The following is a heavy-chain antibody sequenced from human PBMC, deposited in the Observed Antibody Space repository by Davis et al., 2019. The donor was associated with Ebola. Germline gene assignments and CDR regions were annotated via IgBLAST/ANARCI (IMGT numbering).Heavy chain of an antibody. Sequence: GESLKISCATSGFTFSSSAMHWGRQAPGKGLEYVAGINDNGRRIHYGESVKGRFTISRDDAKNSVSLQMSSLRVEDAAVYYCVRDNSYYFDYWGQGTLVTVSS. CDR2: INDNGRRI. D-gene: IGHD4-23*01. V-gene: IGHV3-64D*06. CDR3: VRDNSYYFDY. CDR1: GFTFSSSA. J-gene: IGHJ4*02.